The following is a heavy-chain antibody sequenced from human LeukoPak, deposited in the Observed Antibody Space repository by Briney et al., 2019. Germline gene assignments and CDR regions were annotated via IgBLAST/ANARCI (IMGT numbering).Heavy chain of an antibody. V-gene: IGHV3-7*01. Sequence: GGSLRLSCAASGFTFTAYAMSWFRQTPEKGLEWVANIHDDGIVTHYVDSVKGRFTISRDNARNSVNLQLNSLRAEDTAVYYCVPQQLVLEYWGQGTLVTVSS. J-gene: IGHJ4*02. D-gene: IGHD6-13*01. CDR2: IHDDGIVT. CDR1: GFTFTAYA. CDR3: VPQQLVLEY.